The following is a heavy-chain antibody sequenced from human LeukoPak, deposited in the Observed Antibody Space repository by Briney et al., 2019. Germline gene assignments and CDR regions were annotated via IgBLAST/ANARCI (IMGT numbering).Heavy chain of an antibody. CDR1: GGTSSSYA. J-gene: IGHJ6*03. CDR3: ADCSSTSCYYYYYMDV. Sequence: SVKVPCKASGGTSSSYAISWVRQAPGQGLEWMGRIIPIFGTANYAQKFQGRVAITTDESTSTAYMELSSLRSEDTAVYYCADCSSTSCYYYYYMDVWGKGTTVTVSS. CDR2: IIPIFGTA. D-gene: IGHD2-2*01. V-gene: IGHV1-69*05.